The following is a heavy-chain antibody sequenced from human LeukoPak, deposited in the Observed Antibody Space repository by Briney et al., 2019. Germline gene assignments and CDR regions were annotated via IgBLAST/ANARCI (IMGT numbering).Heavy chain of an antibody. CDR1: GFTFSSYG. CDR3: AKEQYSGSPPVDY. CDR2: ISYDGSNK. J-gene: IGHJ4*02. D-gene: IGHD1-26*01. Sequence: GRSLRLSCAASGFTFSSYGMHWVRQAPGKGLEWVAVISYDGSNKYYADSVKGRFTISRDNSKNTLYLQMNSLRAEDTAVYYCAKEQYSGSPPVDYWGQGTLVTVSS. V-gene: IGHV3-30*18.